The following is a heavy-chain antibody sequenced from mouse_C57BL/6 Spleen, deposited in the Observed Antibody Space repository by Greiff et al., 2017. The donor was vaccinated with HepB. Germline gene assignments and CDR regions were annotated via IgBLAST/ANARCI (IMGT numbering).Heavy chain of an antibody. V-gene: IGHV1-64*01. CDR3: ASLQLRPHGFAY. J-gene: IGHJ3*01. CDR2: IHPNSGST. CDR1: GYTFTSYW. Sequence: QVQLQQPGAELVKPGASVKLSCKASGYTFTSYWMHWVKQRPGQGLEWIGMIHPNSGSTNYNEKFKSKATLTVDKSSSTAYMQLSSLTSEDSAVYYCASLQLRPHGFAYWGQRTLVTVSA. D-gene: IGHD3-2*02.